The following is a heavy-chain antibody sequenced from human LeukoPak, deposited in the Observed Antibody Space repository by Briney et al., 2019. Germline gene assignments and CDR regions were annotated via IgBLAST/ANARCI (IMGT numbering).Heavy chain of an antibody. CDR3: ARHAVGNSYYYYMDV. CDR1: GYTFTSYD. CDR2: MNPNSGNT. V-gene: IGHV1-8*03. Sequence: ASVKVSCKASGYTFTSYDITWVRQVSGQGLEWMGWMNPNSGNTDYAQKFQGRVTITRNTSISTAYMELSSLRSEDTAVYYCARHAVGNSYYYYMDVWGKGTTVTVSS. J-gene: IGHJ6*03. D-gene: IGHD6-19*01.